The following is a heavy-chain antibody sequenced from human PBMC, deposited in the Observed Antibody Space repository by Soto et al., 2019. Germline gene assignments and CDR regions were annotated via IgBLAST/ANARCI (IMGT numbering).Heavy chain of an antibody. CDR1: GFTLSNYG. V-gene: IGHV1-18*01. D-gene: IGHD3-10*01. CDR3: ARAARGVSSPFDP. Sequence: QVQLVQSGAEVKNPGASVKVSCKASGFTLSNYGFSWVRQAPGQGLAWMGWISRHNGNTNYAQKLQGRVTMTTDTSTRRASLELRSLRSDDTAEYYCARAARGVSSPFDPCGQRTLVTVSS. CDR2: ISRHNGNT. J-gene: IGHJ5*02.